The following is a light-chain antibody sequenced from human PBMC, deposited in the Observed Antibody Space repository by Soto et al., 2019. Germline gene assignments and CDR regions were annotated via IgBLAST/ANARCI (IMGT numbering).Light chain of an antibody. CDR3: HKRSNTIT. V-gene: IGKV3-11*01. CDR2: DAS. J-gene: IGKJ5*01. CDR1: QSVSSY. Sequence: EIVLTQSPATLSLSPGERATLSCRASQSVSSYLAWYQQKPGHAPMLLIYDASNRPTGIPARFSGSESGTDFTLTISILDTEDFAVYYCHKRSNTITFGQKTRLE.